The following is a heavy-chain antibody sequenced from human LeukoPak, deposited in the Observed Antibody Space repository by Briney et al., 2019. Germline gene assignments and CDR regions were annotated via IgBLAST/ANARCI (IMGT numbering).Heavy chain of an antibody. CDR3: ASYYDSSGYHNWFDP. J-gene: IGHJ5*02. D-gene: IGHD3-22*01. V-gene: IGHV4-34*01. CDR1: GGSFRGYY. CDR2: INHSGST. Sequence: PPETPSLTCAVYGGSFRGYYWSWIRQPPGKGLEWIGEINHSGSTNCNPSLKGRVTTSVDTSKKQFSLQLSSVTAADTAVYYCASYYDSSGYHNWFDPWGQGTLVTVSS.